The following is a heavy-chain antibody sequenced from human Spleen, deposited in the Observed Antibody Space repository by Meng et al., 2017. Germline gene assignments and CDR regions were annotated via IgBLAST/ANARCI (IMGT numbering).Heavy chain of an antibody. D-gene: IGHD3-9*01. CDR1: GFTVSSNY. Sequence: GESLKISCAASGFTVSSNYMSWVRQAPGKGLEWVSVIYSGGSTYYADSVKGRFTISRHNSKNTLYLQMNSLRAEDTAVYFCAKDYYDILTGYSMDVFDIWGQGTMVTVSS. V-gene: IGHV3-53*04. CDR3: AKDYYDILTGYSMDVFDI. CDR2: IYSGGST. J-gene: IGHJ3*02.